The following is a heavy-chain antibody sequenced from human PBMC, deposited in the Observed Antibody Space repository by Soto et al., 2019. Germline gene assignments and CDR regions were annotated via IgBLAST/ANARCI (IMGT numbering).Heavy chain of an antibody. Sequence: GESLKISCKGSGYSFTSYWIGWVRQRPGKGLEWMGIIYPGDSDTRYSPSFQGQVTISADKSISTAYLQWSSLKASDTAMYYCARSYYDFWSGYDRDRAFDIWGQGTMVTVSS. CDR2: IYPGDSDT. D-gene: IGHD3-3*01. J-gene: IGHJ3*02. CDR3: ARSYYDFWSGYDRDRAFDI. V-gene: IGHV5-51*01. CDR1: GYSFTSYW.